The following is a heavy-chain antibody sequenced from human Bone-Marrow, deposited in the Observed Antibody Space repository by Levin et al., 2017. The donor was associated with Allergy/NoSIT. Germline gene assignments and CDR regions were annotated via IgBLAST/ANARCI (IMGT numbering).Heavy chain of an antibody. J-gene: IGHJ4*02. CDR2: ISDSGSA. D-gene: IGHD2-21*02. CDR1: GGSIRTYY. V-gene: IGHV4-59*08. CDR3: ARAFERWCSGLDCYPYFFDH. Sequence: TPSETLSLACSVSGGSIRTYYWSWLRQPPGRGLEWIGYISDSGSASYHPSLQSRVTISIDTSKKQFSLKIGSVTAADTAVYYCARAFERWCSGLDCYPYFFDHWGQGSLVTVSS.